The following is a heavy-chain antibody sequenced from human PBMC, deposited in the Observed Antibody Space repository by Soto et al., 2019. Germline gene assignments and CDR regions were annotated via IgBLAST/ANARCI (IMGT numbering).Heavy chain of an antibody. CDR3: AKGRSSSSWYYYYGMDV. CDR1: GFTFSSYA. D-gene: IGHD6-13*01. J-gene: IGHJ6*02. Sequence: QPGGSLRLSCAASGFTFSSYAMSWVRQAPGKGLEWVSAISGSGGSTYYADSVKGRFTISRDNSKNTLYLQMNSLRAEDTAVYYCAKGRSSSSWYYYYGMDVWGQGTTVTVSS. V-gene: IGHV3-23*01. CDR2: ISGSGGST.